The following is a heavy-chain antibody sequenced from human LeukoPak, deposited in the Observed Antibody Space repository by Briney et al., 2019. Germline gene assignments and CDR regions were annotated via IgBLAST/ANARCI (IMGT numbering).Heavy chain of an antibody. CDR1: GFTFDDYT. CDR2: ISWDGGST. CDR3: ARVGTSSNYYYYMDV. J-gene: IGHJ6*03. Sequence: GGSLRLSCAASGFTFDDYTMHWVRQAPGKGLEWVSLISWDGGSTYYADSVKGRFTISRDNAKNSLYLQMNSPRAEDTAVYYCARVGTSSNYYYYMDVWGKGTTVTVSS. D-gene: IGHD1-1*01. V-gene: IGHV3-43*01.